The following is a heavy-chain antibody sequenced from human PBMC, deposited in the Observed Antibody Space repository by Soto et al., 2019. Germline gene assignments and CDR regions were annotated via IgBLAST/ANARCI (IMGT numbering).Heavy chain of an antibody. Sequence: QVQLVESGGGVVQPGRSLRLSCAASGFTFSSYGMHWVRQAPGKGLEWVAVIWYDGSNKYYADSVKGRFTISRDNSKNTLYLQINSLIAENTAEYYWARKGSSSCGPNFEYWGKGTWSPSPQ. V-gene: IGHV3-33*01. CDR1: GFTFSSYG. CDR2: IWYDGSNK. CDR3: ARKGSSSCGPNFEY. D-gene: IGHD6-13*01. J-gene: IGHJ4*02.